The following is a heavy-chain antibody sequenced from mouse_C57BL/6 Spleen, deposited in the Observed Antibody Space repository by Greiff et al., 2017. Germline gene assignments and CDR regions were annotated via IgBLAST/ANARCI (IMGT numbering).Heavy chain of an antibody. Sequence: EVQLQQSGPELVKPGASVKISCKASGYTFTDYYMNWVKQSHGKSLEWIGDINPNNGGTSYNQKFKGKATLTVDKSSSTAYMELRSLTSEDSAVYYCARGPDDWFAYWGQGTLVTVSA. CDR2: INPNNGGT. J-gene: IGHJ3*01. V-gene: IGHV1-26*01. CDR3: ARGPDDWFAY. CDR1: GYTFTDYY.